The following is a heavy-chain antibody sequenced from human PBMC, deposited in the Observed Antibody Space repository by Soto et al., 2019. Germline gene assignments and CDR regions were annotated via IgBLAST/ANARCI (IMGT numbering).Heavy chain of an antibody. D-gene: IGHD2-15*01. CDR3: ARCSRNSCYSYGVDV. Sequence: EVQLVESGGGLVQPGGSLRLSCAASGFTFSNCGMNWVRQTPGKGLEWVSYIRDSGATKHYADSVKGRFTISRDNGKDSLYLQMNSLRDEDTAVYFCARCSRNSCYSYGVDVWGQGATVTVSS. CDR2: IRDSGATK. V-gene: IGHV3-48*02. CDR1: GFTFSNCG. J-gene: IGHJ6*02.